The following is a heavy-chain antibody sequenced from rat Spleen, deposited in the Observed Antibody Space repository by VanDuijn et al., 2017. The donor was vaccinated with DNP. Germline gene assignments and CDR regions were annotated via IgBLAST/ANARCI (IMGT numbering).Heavy chain of an antibody. Sequence: EVQLVESGGGLVQPGRSLKLSCAASGFTFSNYDMAWVRQAPTKGLEWVASISTSGGSTYYRDSVKGRFTVSRDNAKSTLYLQMDSLRSEDTATYYCAILRYFDFWGPGTMVTVSS. V-gene: IGHV5-25*01. CDR1: GFTFSNYD. CDR3: AILRYFDF. J-gene: IGHJ1*01. CDR2: ISTSGGST.